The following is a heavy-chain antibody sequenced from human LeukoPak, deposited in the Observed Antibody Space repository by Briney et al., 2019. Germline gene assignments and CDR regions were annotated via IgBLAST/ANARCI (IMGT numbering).Heavy chain of an antibody. V-gene: IGHV3-74*01. D-gene: IGHD2-2*01. CDR2: INSDGSST. CDR3: ARAYCSSTSCEAPPYRFDP. J-gene: IGHJ5*02. Sequence: GGSLRLSCAASGFTFSSYWMHWVRQAPGKGLVWVSRINSDGSSTSYADSVKGRFTISRDNAKNTLYLQMNSLRAEDTAVYYCARAYCSSTSCEAPPYRFDPWGQGTLVTVSS. CDR1: GFTFSSYW.